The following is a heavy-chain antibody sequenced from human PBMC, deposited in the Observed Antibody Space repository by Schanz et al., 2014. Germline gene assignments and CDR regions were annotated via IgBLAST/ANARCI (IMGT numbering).Heavy chain of an antibody. CDR2: FHHEDSDP. J-gene: IGHJ6*01. Sequence: VKTPGASVSVSCKASGSTFNNHGIRWLRQAPGRGLEWMAGFHHEDSDPLDAQKLQVRVSMTEDTSTETAYVELSRLTSEEKGVDECATETSRTWVYNGVDVWGQETTVTVS. D-gene: IGHD2-2*01. CDR1: GSTFNNHG. CDR3: ATETSRTWVYNGVDV. V-gene: IGHV1-24*01.